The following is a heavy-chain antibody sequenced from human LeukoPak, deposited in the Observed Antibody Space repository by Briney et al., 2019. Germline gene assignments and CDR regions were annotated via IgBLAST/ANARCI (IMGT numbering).Heavy chain of an antibody. J-gene: IGHJ4*02. V-gene: IGHV4-4*07. CDR3: ARTNDFWTGYYEK. D-gene: IGHD3/OR15-3a*01. CDR2: IYVSGTT. CDR1: GVTISSYY. Sequence: SETLSLTCTVSGVTISSYYWSWIRQPAGKGLEWIGRIYVSGTTDYNPSLESRVTIFKDMSKNQLFLRLSSVTAADTAVYYCARTNDFWTGYYEKWGRGTLVTVSS.